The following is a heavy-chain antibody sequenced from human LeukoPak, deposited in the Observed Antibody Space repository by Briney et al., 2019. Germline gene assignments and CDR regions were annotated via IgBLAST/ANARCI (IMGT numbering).Heavy chain of an antibody. V-gene: IGHV4-59*08. D-gene: IGHD4-23*01. CDR1: GGSISSYY. Sequence: RPSETLSLTCTVSGGSISSYYWGWIRQPPGKGLEWIGYIYYSGSTNYNPSLKSRVTISVDTSKNQFSLKLSSVTPADTAVYYCASHRSGGALVKSWFDPWGQGTLVTVSS. J-gene: IGHJ5*02. CDR3: ASHRSGGALVKSWFDP. CDR2: IYYSGST.